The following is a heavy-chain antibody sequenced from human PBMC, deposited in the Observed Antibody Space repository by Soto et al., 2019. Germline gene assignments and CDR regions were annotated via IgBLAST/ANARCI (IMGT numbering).Heavy chain of an antibody. J-gene: IGHJ4*02. Sequence: KSSETLSLTGAVSGGSFRGYFWSWIRQSPAKGLEWIGEINDSGNTYYNPSFKSRLTISVDTSTSQISLRLTSVTAADSAVYYCQGGDFWGQGTRVTVSS. V-gene: IGHV4-34*01. D-gene: IGHD3-16*01. CDR1: GGSFRGYF. CDR2: INDSGNT. CDR3: QGGDF.